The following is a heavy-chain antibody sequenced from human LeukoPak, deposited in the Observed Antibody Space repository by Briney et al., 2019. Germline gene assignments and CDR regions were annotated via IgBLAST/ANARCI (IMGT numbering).Heavy chain of an antibody. D-gene: IGHD4-23*01. J-gene: IGHJ4*02. CDR3: ARVDYGGNLNLDY. CDR1: GFTFSSYG. CDR2: IRYDGSNK. Sequence: GGSLRLSCAASGFTFSSYGMHWVRQAPGKGLEWVAFIRYDGSNKYYADSVKGRFTISRDNAKNSLYLQMNSLRAEDTAVYYCARVDYGGNLNLDYWGQGTLVTVSS. V-gene: IGHV3-30*02.